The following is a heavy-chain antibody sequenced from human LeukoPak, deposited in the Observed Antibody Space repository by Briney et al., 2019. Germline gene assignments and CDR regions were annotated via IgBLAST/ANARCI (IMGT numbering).Heavy chain of an antibody. CDR2: INHSGST. D-gene: IGHD5-12*01. CDR3: SRGNSDYPYFFDS. V-gene: IGHV4-34*03. CDR1: GGSFSGYY. J-gene: IGHJ4*02. Sequence: SETLSLTCAVYGGSFSGYYWSWIRHPPGKGLEWIGEINHSGSTNYNPSLKSRVTISVDTSKHLFSLKLTSVSAADPAMYCCSRGNSDYPYFFDSWGQGALVTVSS.